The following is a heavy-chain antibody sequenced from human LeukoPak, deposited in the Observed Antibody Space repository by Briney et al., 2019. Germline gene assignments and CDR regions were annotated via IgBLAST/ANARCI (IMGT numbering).Heavy chain of an antibody. CDR2: IYYSGST. J-gene: IGHJ3*02. D-gene: IGHD3-22*01. V-gene: IGHV4-59*01. CDR1: GASIRSYQ. CDR3: ARDRDSSGYYYDPGAFDI. Sequence: SETLSLTCTVSGASIRSYQWSWIRQPPGKGLEWIGYIYYSGSTNYNPSLKSRVTISVDTSKNQFSLKLSSVTAADTAVYYCARDRDSSGYYYDPGAFDIWGQGTMVTVSS.